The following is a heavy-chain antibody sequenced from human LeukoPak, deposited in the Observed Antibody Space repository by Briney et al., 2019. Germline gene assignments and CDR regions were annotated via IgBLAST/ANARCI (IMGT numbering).Heavy chain of an antibody. D-gene: IGHD3-22*01. J-gene: IGHJ4*02. V-gene: IGHV3-9*01. CDR3: ARGDPYYYDSSV. Sequence: PGGSLRLSCAASGFTFDDYAMHWVRQAPGKGLEWVSGISWNSGSIGYADSVKGRFTISRDNAKNSLYLQMNSLRAEDTAVYYCARGDPYYYDSSVWGQGTLVTVSS. CDR2: ISWNSGSI. CDR1: GFTFDDYA.